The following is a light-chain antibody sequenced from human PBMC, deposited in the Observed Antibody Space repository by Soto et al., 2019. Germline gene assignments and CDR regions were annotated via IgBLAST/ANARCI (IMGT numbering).Light chain of an antibody. CDR2: GAS. J-gene: IGKJ1*01. CDR1: QSISNSY. CDR3: QQYGSSPRT. V-gene: IGKV3-20*01. Sequence: EVVLTKYKGTLSLSPGERATLSCRASQSISNSYLAWYQQKPGQAPRLLIYGASSRATGIPDRFSGSGSVTDFTLTISRLEPEDFAVYFCQQYGSSPRTFGQGTKVDIK.